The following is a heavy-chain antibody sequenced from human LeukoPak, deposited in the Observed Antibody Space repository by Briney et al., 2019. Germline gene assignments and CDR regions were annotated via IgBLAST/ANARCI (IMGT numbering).Heavy chain of an antibody. Sequence: GESLKISCKGSGYSFTSYWIGWMRQMPGKGLEWMGIIYPGDSDTRYSPSFQGQVTISADKSISTAYLQWSSLKASDTAMYYCARGYCTNGVCYLQHAFDIWGQGTMVTVSS. CDR2: IYPGDSDT. CDR3: ARGYCTNGVCYLQHAFDI. J-gene: IGHJ3*02. CDR1: GYSFTSYW. V-gene: IGHV5-51*01. D-gene: IGHD2-8*01.